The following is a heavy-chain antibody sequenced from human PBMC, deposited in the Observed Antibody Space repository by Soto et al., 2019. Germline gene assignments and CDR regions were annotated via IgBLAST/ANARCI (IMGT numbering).Heavy chain of an antibody. J-gene: IGHJ4*02. D-gene: IGHD3-22*01. CDR3: ARVPIPQDGSGYYAFDY. Sequence: SETLSLTCTVSGGSLNNHYWSWIRQPPGKGLEWIAYVYYSGSTNYSPSLKSRVTISMDTSKRQFSLKLSSVTAADTAVYYCARVPIPQDGSGYYAFDYWARGIRVTVSS. CDR1: GGSLNNHY. CDR2: VYYSGST. V-gene: IGHV4-59*11.